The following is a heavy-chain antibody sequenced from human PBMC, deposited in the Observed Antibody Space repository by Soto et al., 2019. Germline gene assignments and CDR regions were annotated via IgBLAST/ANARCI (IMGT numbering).Heavy chain of an antibody. J-gene: IGHJ6*02. CDR3: AIDFSGTGLDI. V-gene: IGHV4-4*07. CDR2: VYSTGGV. CDR1: GDSIGRFY. D-gene: IGHD1-26*01. Sequence: QLQLHESGPGLVKPSETLSLTCNVSGDSIGRFYWSWIRQSVGKGLEWIGRVYSTGGVTYNPALKVRVTISLDMTNNHGSLEMNSVSAAITTVYFFAIDFSGTGLDIWGRVTRVSVSS.